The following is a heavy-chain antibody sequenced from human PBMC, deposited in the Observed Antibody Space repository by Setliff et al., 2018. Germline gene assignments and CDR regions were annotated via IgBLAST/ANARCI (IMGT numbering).Heavy chain of an antibody. V-gene: IGHV3-11*04. Sequence: PGGSLRLSCAASGFSFSGPYMSWVRQAPGKGLEWASKISGSGTTIYYADSVRGRFTISRDNAKNSLFLQMNSLRVEDTAVYYCARDGVYYAMDVWGQGTTVTVSS. CDR2: ISGSGTTI. J-gene: IGHJ6*02. CDR3: ARDGVYYAMDV. D-gene: IGHD1-20*01. CDR1: GFSFSGPY.